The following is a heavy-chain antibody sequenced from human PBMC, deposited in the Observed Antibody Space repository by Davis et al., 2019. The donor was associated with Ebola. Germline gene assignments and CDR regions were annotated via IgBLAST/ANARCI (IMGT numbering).Heavy chain of an antibody. CDR2: INPILPTP. V-gene: IGHV1-69*04. Sequence: SVKVSCKASGGTLNSQAISWVRQAPGRGLEWVGIINPILPTPNYAQKLHGRVAISADKSTATAYMELSSLKSEDTAVYYCAAEASPGSDAFDIWGQGTMVAVSS. J-gene: IGHJ3*02. CDR1: GGTLNSQA. CDR3: AAEASPGSDAFDI.